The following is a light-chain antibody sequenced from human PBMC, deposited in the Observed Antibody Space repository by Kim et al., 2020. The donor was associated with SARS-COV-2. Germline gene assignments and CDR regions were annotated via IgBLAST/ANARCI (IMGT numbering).Light chain of an antibody. CDR1: GSDVGGYNF. V-gene: IGLV2-14*03. Sequence: GQSITMSCHGTGSDVGGYNFVSWYQQHPGKAPKLMIYDGSKRPSGVSNRFSGSKSGNTASLTVSGHQTEDESHYYCTSYTTFGTLLFGGGTQLTVL. J-gene: IGLJ2*01. CDR3: TSYTTFGTLL. CDR2: DGS.